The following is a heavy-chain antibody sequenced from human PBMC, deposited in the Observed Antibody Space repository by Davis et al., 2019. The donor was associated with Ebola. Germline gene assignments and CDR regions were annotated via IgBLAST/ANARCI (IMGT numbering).Heavy chain of an antibody. Sequence: HTGGSLRLSCAASGFTFSSYWMHWVRQAPGKGLVWVSRINSDGSSTSYADSVKGRFTISRDNAKNTLYLQMNSLRAEDTAVYYCAREGIFRRNWFDPWGQGTLVTVSS. D-gene: IGHD2/OR15-2a*01. V-gene: IGHV3-74*01. CDR2: INSDGSST. CDR1: GFTFSSYW. CDR3: AREGIFRRNWFDP. J-gene: IGHJ5*02.